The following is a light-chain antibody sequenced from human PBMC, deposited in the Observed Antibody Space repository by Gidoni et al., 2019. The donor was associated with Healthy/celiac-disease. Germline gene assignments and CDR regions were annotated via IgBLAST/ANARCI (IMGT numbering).Light chain of an antibody. CDR1: QDISNY. Sequence: IQRTQAPSSLSASVGDRVTITCQSSQDISNYLNWYPQKPGKAPKLLIYDASNLATGVPSRFSGSGSGTDFTFTIRSLQPEDIATYYCQQYDNLPLTFGPGTKVDIK. CDR3: QQYDNLPLT. V-gene: IGKV1-33*01. CDR2: DAS. J-gene: IGKJ3*01.